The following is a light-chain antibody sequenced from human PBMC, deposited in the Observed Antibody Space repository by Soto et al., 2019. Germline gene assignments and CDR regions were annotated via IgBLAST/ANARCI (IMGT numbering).Light chain of an antibody. V-gene: IGKV1-5*03. Sequence: DIQMTQSPSTLSASLGARVTITCRASQSISNWLAWYQQKQGKAPKLLIYKASSLESGVPSRFSGSGAGTEFTLTISRLQPDYFATYYWQQYNSYHTFGQGTKLEIK. J-gene: IGKJ2*01. CDR3: QQYNSYHT. CDR2: KAS. CDR1: QSISNW.